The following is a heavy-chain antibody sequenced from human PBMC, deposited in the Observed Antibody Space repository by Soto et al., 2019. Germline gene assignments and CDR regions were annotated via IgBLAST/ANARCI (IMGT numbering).Heavy chain of an antibody. V-gene: IGHV4-59*02. Sequence: SETLSLTCTFSGDSVTSHYLTWIRQSPGKGLEWIGYMHYTGFSHYNPSLKSRLTLSVDTSRNQFTLQLTSVTAADTAVYYCARESKQPNYYYYMDVWGKGTTVTVSS. D-gene: IGHD6-13*01. CDR1: GDSVTSHY. CDR2: MHYTGFS. CDR3: ARESKQPNYYYYMDV. J-gene: IGHJ6*03.